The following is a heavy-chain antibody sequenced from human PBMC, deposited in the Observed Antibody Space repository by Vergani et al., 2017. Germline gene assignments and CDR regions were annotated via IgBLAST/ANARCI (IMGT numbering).Heavy chain of an antibody. Sequence: EVQMVESGGGLVKPGGSLRLSCVASGFTFSHYSMNWVRQAPGKGLEWVSGMSAGSGLGTYYADSVKGRFTISRDNSRNTLYLHMNSLSAEDTAVYYCARSISGGSYDYWGRGTLVTVSS. V-gene: IGHV3-23*04. CDR3: ARSISGGSYDY. D-gene: IGHD2-15*01. CDR2: MSAGSGLGT. J-gene: IGHJ4*02. CDR1: GFTFSHYS.